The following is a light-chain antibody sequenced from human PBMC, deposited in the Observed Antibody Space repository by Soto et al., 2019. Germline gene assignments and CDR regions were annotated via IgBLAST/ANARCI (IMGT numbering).Light chain of an antibody. CDR3: AAWDDNLSGYV. CDR2: NNN. V-gene: IGLV1-44*01. CDR1: GSNIGSNT. J-gene: IGLJ1*01. Sequence: QSVLTQSPSASETPGQRVSISCSGSGSNIGSNTVHWYQQLPGTAPKPLMYNNNQRPSGVPDRFSGSKSGTSASLAISGLQSEDEADYYCAAWDDNLSGYVFGTGTKLTVL.